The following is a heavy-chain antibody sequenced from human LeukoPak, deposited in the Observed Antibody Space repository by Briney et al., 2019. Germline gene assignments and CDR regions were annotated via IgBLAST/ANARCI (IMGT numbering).Heavy chain of an antibody. V-gene: IGHV3-66*01. D-gene: IGHD5-12*01. J-gene: IGHJ4*02. Sequence: GGSLRLSCAASGFTVSSNHMSWVRQTPGQGRLEWVSVIYNDGRTFYTGSVTGRFTISRDNSKNTLYLQMNSLRAEDTAVYYCARGEWLRSHYFDFWGQGTLVTVSS. CDR3: ARGEWLRSHYFDF. CDR1: GFTVSSNH. CDR2: IYNDGRT.